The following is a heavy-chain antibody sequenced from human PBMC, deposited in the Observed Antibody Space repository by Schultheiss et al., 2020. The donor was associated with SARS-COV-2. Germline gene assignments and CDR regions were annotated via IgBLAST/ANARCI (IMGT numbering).Heavy chain of an antibody. CDR1: GFTFSSYE. D-gene: IGHD3-22*01. CDR3: ANRDLDYDSSGYYLD. J-gene: IGHJ4*02. CDR2: INHSGST. Sequence: GSLRLSCAASGFTFSSYEMNWVRQAPGKGLEWIGEINHSGSTNYNPSLKSRVTMSVDTSKNQFSLKLSSVTAADTAVYYCANRDLDYDSSGYYLDWGQGTLVTVSS. V-gene: IGHV4-34*08.